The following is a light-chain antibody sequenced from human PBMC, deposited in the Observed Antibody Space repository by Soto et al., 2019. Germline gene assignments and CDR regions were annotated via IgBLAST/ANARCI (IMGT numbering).Light chain of an antibody. V-gene: IGKV3-15*01. CDR3: QQYENWPRT. CDR2: GAS. CDR1: QSVSSY. Sequence: EIVLTQSPATLSLSPGERATLSCRASQSVSSYLAWYQQKPGQAPRLLIYGASTRATGIPARFSGSGSGTEFTLTISSLQSEDFAVYYCQQYENWPRTFGQGTKVDIK. J-gene: IGKJ1*01.